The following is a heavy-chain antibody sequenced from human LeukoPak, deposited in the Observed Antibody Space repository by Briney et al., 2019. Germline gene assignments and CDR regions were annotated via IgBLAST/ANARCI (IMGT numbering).Heavy chain of an antibody. Sequence: GGSLRLSCAASGFTVSSSYTSWVRQAPGKGLEYVSVIYSGGNTYYADSVKGRFTISRDNSKNTLYLQMNSLRAEDTAVYYCAKDSSMVRGVITDFDYWGQGTLVTVSS. CDR3: AKDSSMVRGVITDFDY. V-gene: IGHV3-53*01. D-gene: IGHD3-10*01. CDR1: GFTVSSSY. CDR2: IYSGGNT. J-gene: IGHJ4*02.